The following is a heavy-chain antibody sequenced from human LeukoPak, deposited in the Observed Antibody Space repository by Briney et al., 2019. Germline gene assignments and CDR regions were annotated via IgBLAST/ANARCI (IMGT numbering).Heavy chain of an antibody. CDR2: INPSGGST. D-gene: IGHD2-2*01. Sequence: ASVKVSCKASGYTFTSYYMHWVRQAPGQGLEWMGIINPSGGSTSYAQKFQGRVTMTRDTSTSTVYMELSSLRSEDTAVYYCARGFLLGYCSSTSCPRRWFDPLGPGNPGHRLL. V-gene: IGHV1-46*01. J-gene: IGHJ5*02. CDR1: GYTFTSYY. CDR3: ARGFLLGYCSSTSCPRRWFDP.